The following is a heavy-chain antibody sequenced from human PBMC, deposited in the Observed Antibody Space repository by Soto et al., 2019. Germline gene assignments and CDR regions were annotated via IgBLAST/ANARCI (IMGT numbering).Heavy chain of an antibody. CDR2: IIPIFGTA. CDR3: ARGLIGGPGYYGMDV. J-gene: IGHJ6*02. V-gene: IGHV1-69*06. Sequence: QVQLVQSGAEVKKPGSSVKVSCKASGGTFSSYAISWVRQAPGQGLEWMGGIIPIFGTANYAQKFQGRVTITADKATSTGYVELSSLRSEDTAVYYCARGLIGGPGYYGMDVWGQGTTVTVSS. D-gene: IGHD2-15*01. CDR1: GGTFSSYA.